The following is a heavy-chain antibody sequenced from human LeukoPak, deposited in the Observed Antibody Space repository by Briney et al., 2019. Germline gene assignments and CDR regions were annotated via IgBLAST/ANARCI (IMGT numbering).Heavy chain of an antibody. D-gene: IGHD5-18*01. V-gene: IGHV3-48*01. CDR1: GFTFSSYD. CDR2: INSRSSTI. J-gene: IGHJ4*02. CDR3: ARDGGYSYGTAYWFDY. Sequence: GGSLRLSCAASGFTFSSYDMNWVRQAPGKGLEWVSYINSRSSTIYYADSVKGRFTISRDNAENSLYLQMNGLRAEDTAVYYCARDGGYSYGTAYWFDYWGQGTLVTVFS.